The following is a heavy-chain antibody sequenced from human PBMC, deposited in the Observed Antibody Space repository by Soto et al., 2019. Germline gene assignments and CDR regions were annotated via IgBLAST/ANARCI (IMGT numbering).Heavy chain of an antibody. D-gene: IGHD6-13*01. CDR1: GYAFTSYY. Sequence: EASVKVSCKASGYAFTSYYMHWVRQAPGQGLEWMGIINPSGGSTSYAQKFQGRVTMTRDTSTSTVYMELSSLRSEDTAVYYCARGGTAADLDYYYYGMDVWGQGTTVTVSS. CDR3: ARGGTAADLDYYYYGMDV. J-gene: IGHJ6*02. CDR2: INPSGGST. V-gene: IGHV1-46*01.